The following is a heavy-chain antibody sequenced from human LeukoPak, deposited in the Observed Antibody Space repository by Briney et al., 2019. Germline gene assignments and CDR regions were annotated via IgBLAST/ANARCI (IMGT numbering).Heavy chain of an antibody. J-gene: IGHJ4*02. V-gene: IGHV4-59*12. CDR3: ARDAYGSGSYGSLDY. D-gene: IGHD3-10*01. Sequence: KPSETLSLTCTVSGGSISSYYWSWIRQPPGKGLEWIGYIYYSGSTNYNPSLKSRVTISVDTSKNQFSLKLSSVTAADTAVYYCARDAYGSGSYGSLDYWGQGTLVTVSS. CDR1: GGSISSYY. CDR2: IYYSGST.